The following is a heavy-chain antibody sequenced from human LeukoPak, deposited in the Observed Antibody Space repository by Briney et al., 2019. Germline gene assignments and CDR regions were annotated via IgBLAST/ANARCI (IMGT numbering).Heavy chain of an antibody. D-gene: IGHD2-15*01. J-gene: IGHJ4*02. CDR1: GGTFSSYA. CDR2: IIPIFGTA. V-gene: IGHV1-69*01. Sequence: SVKVSCKASGGTFSSYAIGWVRQAPGQGLEWMGGIIPIFGTANYAQKFQGRVTITADESTSTAYMELSSLRSEDTAVYYCARDQGYCSGGSCYSDYWGQGTLVTVSS. CDR3: ARDQGYCSGGSCYSDY.